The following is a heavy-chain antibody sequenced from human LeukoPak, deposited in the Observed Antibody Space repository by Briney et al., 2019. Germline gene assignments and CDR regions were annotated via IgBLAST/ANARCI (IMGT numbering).Heavy chain of an antibody. CDR1: GFTFSSYA. Sequence: GGSLRLSCAASGFTFSSYAMSWVRQAPGKGLEWVSAISGSGGSTYYADSVKGRFTISRDNSKNTLYLQMNSLRAEDTALYYCARGRGGDYVPSRFDYWGQGTLVTVSS. CDR2: ISGSGGST. D-gene: IGHD4-17*01. J-gene: IGHJ4*02. V-gene: IGHV3-23*01. CDR3: ARGRGGDYVPSRFDY.